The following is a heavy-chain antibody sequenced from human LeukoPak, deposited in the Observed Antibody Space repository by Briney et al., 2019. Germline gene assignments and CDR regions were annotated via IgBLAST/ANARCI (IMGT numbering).Heavy chain of an antibody. J-gene: IGHJ4*02. Sequence: PGGSLRLSCAASGFTVSSDYMIWVRQPPGQGLEWIGEVHKSGSTNYYPSLQSRVTISIDKSKNQIALELTSVTAADTAVYYCAKEIVGAPTPGAYWGQGILVTVSS. D-gene: IGHD1-26*01. CDR3: AKEIVGAPTPGAY. CDR2: VHKSGST. CDR1: GFTVSSDY. V-gene: IGHV4-4*02.